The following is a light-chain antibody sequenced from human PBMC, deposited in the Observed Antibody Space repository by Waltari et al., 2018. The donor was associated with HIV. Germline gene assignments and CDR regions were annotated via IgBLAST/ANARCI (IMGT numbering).Light chain of an antibody. CDR1: NSNIGSNS. CDR3: GAWDNRLGSWV. Sequence: QSALTQPPSASAAPGQSVTITFPGSNSNIGSNSVSWYQHLPGAAPKLLVSGNDGGPLALRDRFSGSKSGKSASLVISGLQAGDEADYYCGAWDNRLGSWVFGGGIKLTVL. V-gene: IGLV1-51*01. J-gene: IGLJ3*02. CDR2: GND.